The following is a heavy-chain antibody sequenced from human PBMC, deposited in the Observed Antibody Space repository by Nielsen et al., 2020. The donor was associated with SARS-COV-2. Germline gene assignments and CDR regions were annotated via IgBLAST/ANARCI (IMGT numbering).Heavy chain of an antibody. CDR1: GFTFGDYA. D-gene: IGHD2-15*01. Sequence: GESLKISCTASGFTFGDYAMSWFRQAPGKGLEWVGFIRSKAYGGTTEYAASVKGRFTISRDDSKSIAYLQMNSLKTEDTAVYYCTTEVVPYYYYYYMDVWGKGTTVTVSS. CDR3: TTEVVPYYYYYYMDV. V-gene: IGHV3-49*03. J-gene: IGHJ6*03. CDR2: IRSKAYGGTT.